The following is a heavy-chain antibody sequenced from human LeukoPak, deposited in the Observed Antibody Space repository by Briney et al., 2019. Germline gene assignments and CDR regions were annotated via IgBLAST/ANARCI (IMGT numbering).Heavy chain of an antibody. Sequence: GGSLRLSCAASGFSFSFYWMHWVRQAPGKGPVWVSRIKTDGSIADYADSVKGRFTISRDNAKNTLYLQMNSLRAEDTAVYYCVRGAYSSSWLNFDYWGQGTLVTVSS. CDR1: GFSFSFYW. J-gene: IGHJ4*02. D-gene: IGHD6-13*01. CDR3: VRGAYSSSWLNFDY. V-gene: IGHV3-74*01. CDR2: IKTDGSIA.